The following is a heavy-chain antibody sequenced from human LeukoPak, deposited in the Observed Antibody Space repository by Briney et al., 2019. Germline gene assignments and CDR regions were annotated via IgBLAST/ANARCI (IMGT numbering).Heavy chain of an antibody. CDR1: GYTFTRYS. CDR3: ARDRRKLEDPPGDY. D-gene: IGHD3-10*01. J-gene: IGHJ4*02. V-gene: IGHV1-18*04. CDR2: ISAYNGNT. Sequence: ASVKVSCKSSGYTFTRYSFNWLRQAPGHGLEWMGWISAYNGNTNYAQNFQGRVTMTTDTSTSTVYMEPRGLRSDDTAVYYCARDRRKLEDPPGDYWGQGTLVTVSS.